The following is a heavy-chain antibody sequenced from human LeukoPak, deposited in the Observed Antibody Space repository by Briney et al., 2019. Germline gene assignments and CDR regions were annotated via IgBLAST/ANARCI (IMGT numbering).Heavy chain of an antibody. V-gene: IGHV1-8*03. J-gene: IGHJ4*02. CDR2: MNPNSGNT. D-gene: IGHD6-6*01. CDR1: GYTFTSYD. Sequence: ASVKVSCKASGYTFTSYDINWVRQATGQGLEWMGWMNPNSGNTGYAQKFQGRVTTTRNTSISTAYMELSSLRSEDTAVYYCARGLLYSSSFPYWGQGTLVTVSS. CDR3: ARGLLYSSSFPY.